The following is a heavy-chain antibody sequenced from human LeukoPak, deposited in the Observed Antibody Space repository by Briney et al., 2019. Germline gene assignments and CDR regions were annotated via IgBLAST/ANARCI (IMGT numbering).Heavy chain of an antibody. Sequence: GGSLRLSCAPSGFTFSSYAMSWVSQAPGEGLEWVSSISGSGGSTSHADSVKGRFTISRDNSKNTLYLQMNSLRAEDTAVYYCAKSINYYYDRSGYYRAFDIWGQGTMVTVS. V-gene: IGHV3-23*01. CDR2: ISGSGGST. J-gene: IGHJ3*02. D-gene: IGHD3-22*01. CDR3: AKSINYYYDRSGYYRAFDI. CDR1: GFTFSSYA.